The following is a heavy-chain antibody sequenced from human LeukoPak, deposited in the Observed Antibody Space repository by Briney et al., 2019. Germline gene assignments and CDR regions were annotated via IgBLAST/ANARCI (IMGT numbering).Heavy chain of an antibody. CDR3: TKDSQGSYDGFWYGTYGMDV. Sequence: GGSLRLSCAASGFTFSSYAMSWVRQAPGKGLEWVSTISDYPHYADSVRGRFTISRDNSRKTVFLQMNSLTPEDAATYYCTKDSQGSYDGFWYGTYGMDVWGQGTTVTVSS. CDR1: GFTFSSYA. CDR2: ISDYP. D-gene: IGHD3-16*01. J-gene: IGHJ6*02. V-gene: IGHV3-23*05.